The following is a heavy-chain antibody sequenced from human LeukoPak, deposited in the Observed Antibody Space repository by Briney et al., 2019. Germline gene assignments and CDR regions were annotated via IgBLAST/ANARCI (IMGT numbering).Heavy chain of an antibody. D-gene: IGHD3-9*01. CDR2: TSSFSDNT. Sequence: ASVKVSCTTSGYTFTSYGISWVRQAPGQGLEWMGWTSSFSDNTKYAEKFQGRVTMTTEISTSTAYMELRSLRFDDTAVYYCARRFTLRYFDWSFDPWGQGTLVTVSS. CDR1: GYTFTSYG. CDR3: ARRFTLRYFDWSFDP. V-gene: IGHV1-18*01. J-gene: IGHJ5*02.